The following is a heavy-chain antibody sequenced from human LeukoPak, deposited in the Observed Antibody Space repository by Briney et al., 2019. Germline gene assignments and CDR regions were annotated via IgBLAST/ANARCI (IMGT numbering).Heavy chain of an antibody. CDR3: ARDSGRVAAAGKTYYDGMDV. J-gene: IGHJ6*02. V-gene: IGHV4-4*07. CDR2: IYTSGST. CDR1: GGSISSYY. Sequence: SETLSLTCTVSGGSISSYYWRWIRQPAGKGLEWIGRIYTSGSTNYNPTLKSRFTMSVDTSKNQCSLKLSSVTAADTAVYYCARDSGRVAAAGKTYYDGMDVWGQGTTVTVSS. D-gene: IGHD6-13*01.